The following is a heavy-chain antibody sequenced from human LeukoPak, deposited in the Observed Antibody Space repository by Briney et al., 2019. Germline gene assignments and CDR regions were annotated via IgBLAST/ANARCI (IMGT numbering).Heavy chain of an antibody. CDR3: ARDLGCSGGSCYIMYYFDY. Sequence: ASVKVSCRASGYIFTSYDINWVRQATGQGLEWMGWMNPNSGNTGYAQKFQGRVTMTRDTSISTAYMELSRLRSDDTAVYYCARDLGCSGGSCYIMYYFDYWGQGTLVTVSS. CDR1: GYIFTSYD. V-gene: IGHV1-8*02. D-gene: IGHD2-15*01. J-gene: IGHJ4*02. CDR2: MNPNSGNT.